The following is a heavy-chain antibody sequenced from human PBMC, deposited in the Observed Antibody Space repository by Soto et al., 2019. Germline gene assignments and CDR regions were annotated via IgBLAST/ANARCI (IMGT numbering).Heavy chain of an antibody. V-gene: IGHV3-33*01. CDR3: VRDRPNTESLKGYFDT. Sequence: PEVSLRLSCEASGFVFRTFRMHWVRRAPGKGLEWLATIRFDGSTARYAESVRGRFKISRDNSMNTLYLQLDRLRVEDTAVYYCVRDRPNTESLKGYFDTWGQG. J-gene: IGHJ4*02. CDR1: GFVFRTFR. CDR2: IRFDGSTA. D-gene: IGHD3-9*01.